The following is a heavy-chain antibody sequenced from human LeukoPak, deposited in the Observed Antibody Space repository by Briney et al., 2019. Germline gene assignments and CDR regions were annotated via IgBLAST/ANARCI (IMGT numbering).Heavy chain of an antibody. J-gene: IGHJ6*02. Sequence: AEALKISCKGAGYTFTNYWIGWVRQMPGKSLEWMGIIYPRDSDTSYSPSFQGQVTISADKSISTAYLQLSSLKAADTAMYYCARHKGDGSSWYPDYHFYALDVWGQGTTVTGSS. CDR3: ARHKGDGSSWYPDYHFYALDV. CDR1: GYTFTNYW. V-gene: IGHV5-51*01. D-gene: IGHD6-13*01. CDR2: IYPRDSDT.